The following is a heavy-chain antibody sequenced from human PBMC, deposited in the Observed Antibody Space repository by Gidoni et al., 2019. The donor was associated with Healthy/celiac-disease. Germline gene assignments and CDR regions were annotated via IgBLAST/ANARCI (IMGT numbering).Heavy chain of an antibody. J-gene: IGHJ6*02. CDR3: ARSRNSPTTVRGKGGMDV. CDR1: GFTFSSYA. V-gene: IGHV3-30-3*01. D-gene: IGHD4-17*01. Sequence: QVQLVESGGGVVQPGRSLRLSCAASGFTFSSYAMHWVRQAPGKGLEWVAVISYDGSNKYYADSVKGRFTISRDNSKNTLYLQMNSLRAEDTAVYYCARSRNSPTTVRGKGGMDVWGQGTTVTVSS. CDR2: ISYDGSNK.